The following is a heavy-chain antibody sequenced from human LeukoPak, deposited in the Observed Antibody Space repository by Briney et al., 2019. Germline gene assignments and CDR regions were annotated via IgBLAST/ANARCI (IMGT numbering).Heavy chain of an antibody. CDR1: GFTFSSYA. CDR3: ARTDPIRSGSYYPAS. D-gene: IGHD3-10*01. V-gene: IGHV3-30-3*01. Sequence: GGSLSLSCAASGFTFSSYAMHEVGQAPGKGLEGVAGISSDGSNKYHAASVTGRFNTSRDNSKQTLYLQMNSLRAEDTAVYYCARTDPIRSGSYYPASWGQGNLVTVSS. CDR2: ISSDGSNK. J-gene: IGHJ5*02.